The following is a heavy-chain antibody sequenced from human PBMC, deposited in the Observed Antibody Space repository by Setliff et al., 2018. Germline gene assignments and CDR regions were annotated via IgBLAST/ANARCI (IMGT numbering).Heavy chain of an antibody. V-gene: IGHV5-51*01. CDR2: IYPGDSDA. CDR3: ARVGYNSFFDY. J-gene: IGHJ4*02. D-gene: IGHD5-12*01. CDR1: GYSFSNFW. Sequence: GESLKIPCKGSGYSFSNFWIGWVRQMPGRGLEWMGIIYPGDSDARYSPSFRGQVTISVDKSISTAYLQWRSLKASDIAMYYCARVGYNSFFDYWGQGTLVTVSS.